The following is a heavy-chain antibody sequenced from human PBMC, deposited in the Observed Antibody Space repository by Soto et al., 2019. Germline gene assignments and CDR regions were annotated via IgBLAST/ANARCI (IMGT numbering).Heavy chain of an antibody. CDR2: ISAYNGNT. CDR3: ARDGRYYYDGSVAGCFAP. V-gene: IGHV1-18*01. Sequence: ASVKVSCKASGYTFTSYGISWVRQAPGQGLEWMGWISAYNGNTNYAQKLQGRVTMTTDTSTSTAYMELRSLRSDDTAVYYCARDGRYYYDGSVAGCFAPWGKGTLVTVPQ. CDR1: GYTFTSYG. J-gene: IGHJ5*02. D-gene: IGHD3-22*01.